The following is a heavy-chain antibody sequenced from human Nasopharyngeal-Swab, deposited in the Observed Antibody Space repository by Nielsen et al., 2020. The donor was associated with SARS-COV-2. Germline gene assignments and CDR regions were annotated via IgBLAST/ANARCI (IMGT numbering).Heavy chain of an antibody. J-gene: IGHJ4*02. V-gene: IGHV3-11*06. CDR2: ISSSSSYT. D-gene: IGHD3-22*01. Sequence: GESLKISCAASGFTFSDYYMSWIRQAPGKGLDWVSYISSSSSYTNYADSVKGRFTISRDNAKNSLYLQMNSLRAEDTAVYYCARDRYYYDSSDRPGSFDYWGQGTLVTVSS. CDR3: ARDRYYYDSSDRPGSFDY. CDR1: GFTFSDYY.